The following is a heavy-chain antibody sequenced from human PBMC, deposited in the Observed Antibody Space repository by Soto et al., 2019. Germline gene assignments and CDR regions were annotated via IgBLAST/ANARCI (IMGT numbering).Heavy chain of an antibody. CDR2: INHSGST. Sequence: SETLSLTCAVYGGSFSRYYWSWIRQPPGKGLEWIGEINHSGSTNYNPSLKSRVTISIDTSKNQFSLKLSAVTAADTAVYYCARGPITTNPRFDPWGQGTLVTVSS. J-gene: IGHJ5*02. V-gene: IGHV4-34*01. CDR1: GGSFSRYY. D-gene: IGHD3-22*01. CDR3: ARGPITTNPRFDP.